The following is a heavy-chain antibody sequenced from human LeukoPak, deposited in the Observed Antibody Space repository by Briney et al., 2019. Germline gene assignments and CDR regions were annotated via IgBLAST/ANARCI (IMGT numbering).Heavy chain of an antibody. V-gene: IGHV4-59*01. Sequence: PSETLSLTCTVSGGSISSYYWSWIPQPPGKGPEWIGYIYYSGSTNYNPSLKSRVTISVDTSKNQFSLKLSSVTAADTAVYYCARVMSRWFDPWGQGTLVTVSS. CDR2: IYYSGST. J-gene: IGHJ5*02. CDR3: ARVMSRWFDP. CDR1: GGSISSYY.